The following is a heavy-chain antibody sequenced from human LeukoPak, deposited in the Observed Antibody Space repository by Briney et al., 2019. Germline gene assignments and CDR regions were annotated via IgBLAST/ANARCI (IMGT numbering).Heavy chain of an antibody. J-gene: IGHJ4*02. D-gene: IGHD6-13*01. Sequence: GGSLRLSCAASGFPFSSYVMHWVRQAPGKGLEWVAVIWYDGSNEYYGDSVKGRFTVSRDNSKNTLYLQMNSLRAEDTAVYYCARGGTSAAGIDYWGQGTLVTVSS. CDR2: IWYDGSNE. CDR1: GFPFSSYV. V-gene: IGHV3-33*08. CDR3: ARGGTSAAGIDY.